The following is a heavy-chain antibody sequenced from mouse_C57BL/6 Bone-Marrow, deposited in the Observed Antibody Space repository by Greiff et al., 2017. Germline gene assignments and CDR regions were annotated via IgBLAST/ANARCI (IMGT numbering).Heavy chain of an antibody. J-gene: IGHJ4*01. CDR1: GFNIKDDY. V-gene: IGHV14-4*01. D-gene: IGHD1-1*01. Sequence: VQLQQSGAELVRPGASVKLSCTASGFNIKDDYMHWVKQRPEQGLEWIGWIDPENGDTEYASKFQGKATITADTSSNTAYLQLSSLTSEDTAVYYCTTHYYGSIYYAIDYWGQGTSVTVSS. CDR2: IDPENGDT. CDR3: TTHYYGSIYYAIDY.